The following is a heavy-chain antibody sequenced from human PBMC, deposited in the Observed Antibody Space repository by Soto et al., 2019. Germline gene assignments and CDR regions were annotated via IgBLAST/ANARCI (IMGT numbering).Heavy chain of an antibody. Sequence: PGGSLRLSCAASGFTFSSYWMSWVRQAPGKGLEWVANIKQDGSEKYYVDSVKGRFTISRDNAKNSLYLQMNSLRAEDTAVYYCARGEGVGAYYYYAMDVWGQGTTVTVSS. D-gene: IGHD1-26*01. CDR3: ARGEGVGAYYYYAMDV. V-gene: IGHV3-7*01. J-gene: IGHJ6*02. CDR1: GFTFSSYW. CDR2: IKQDGSEK.